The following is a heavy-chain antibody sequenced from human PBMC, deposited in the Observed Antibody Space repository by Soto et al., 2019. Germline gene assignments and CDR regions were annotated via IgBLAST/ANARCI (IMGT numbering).Heavy chain of an antibody. J-gene: IGHJ5*02. CDR2: INPNSGGT. CDR3: ARGYYDSSGYYPQMLFDP. CDR1: GGTFSSYA. V-gene: IGHV1-2*04. Sequence: ASVKVSCKASGGTFSSYAISWVRQAPGQGLEWMGWINPNSGGTNYAQKFQGWVTMTRDTSISTAYMELSRLRSDDTAVYYCARGYYDSSGYYPQMLFDPWGQGTLVTVSS. D-gene: IGHD3-22*01.